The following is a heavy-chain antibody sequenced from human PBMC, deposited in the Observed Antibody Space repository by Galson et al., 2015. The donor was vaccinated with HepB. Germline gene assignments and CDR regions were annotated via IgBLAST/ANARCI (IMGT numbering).Heavy chain of an antibody. Sequence: SLRLSCAVSGFTFSSYGMHWVRQAPGKGLEWVAVIWYDGSNKYYADSVKGRFTISRDDSKNTLYLQMNSLRAEDTALYYCARGLSNSVAFDYWGQGTLVTVSS. V-gene: IGHV3-33*01. CDR3: ARGLSNSVAFDY. J-gene: IGHJ4*02. D-gene: IGHD4-11*01. CDR1: GFTFSSYG. CDR2: IWYDGSNK.